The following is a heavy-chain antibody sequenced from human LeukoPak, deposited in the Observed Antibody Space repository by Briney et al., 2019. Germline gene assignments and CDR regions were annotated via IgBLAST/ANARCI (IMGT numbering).Heavy chain of an antibody. CDR2: IKQDGSEK. Sequence: GGSLRLSCAASGFTFSSYWMSWVRQAPGKGLEWVAKIKQDGSEKYYVDSVKDRFTISRDNAKNSLYLQMNSLRAEDTAVYYCARSATYSSGWYQFYYYYYGMDVWGQGTTVTVSS. D-gene: IGHD6-19*01. V-gene: IGHV3-7*01. CDR1: GFTFSSYW. J-gene: IGHJ6*02. CDR3: ARSATYSSGWYQFYYYYYGMDV.